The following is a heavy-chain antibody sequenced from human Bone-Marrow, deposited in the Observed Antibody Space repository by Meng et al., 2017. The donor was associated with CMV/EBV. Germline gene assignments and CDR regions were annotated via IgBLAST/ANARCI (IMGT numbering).Heavy chain of an antibody. D-gene: IGHD3-22*01. J-gene: IGHJ3*02. CDR2: INHSGST. CDR1: GGSFSGYY. Sequence: SETLSLTCAVYGGSFSGYYWSWIRQPPGKGLEWIGEINHSGSTNYNPSLKSRVTIAVDTSKNQFSLKLSSVTAADTAVYYCAGIVVVEGAFDIWGQGTMVTVSS. V-gene: IGHV4-34*01. CDR3: AGIVVVEGAFDI.